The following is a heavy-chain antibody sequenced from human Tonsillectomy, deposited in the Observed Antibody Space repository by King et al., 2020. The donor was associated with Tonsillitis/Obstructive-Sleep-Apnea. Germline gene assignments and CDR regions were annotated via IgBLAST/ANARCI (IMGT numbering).Heavy chain of an antibody. CDR2: INHRGST. V-gene: IGHV4-34*01. CDR1: GGSLSGYY. J-gene: IGHJ3*02. CDR3: ARGYCSGGSCPNDAFDI. D-gene: IGHD2-15*01. Sequence: VQIQQWGAGLLKPSETLSLTCAVYGGSLSGYYWSWIRQPPGKGLDWIGEINHRGSTNYNPSLKSRVTISVDTSKNQFSLKLRSVTAADTAVYYCARGYCSGGSCPNDAFDIWGQGTMVTVSS.